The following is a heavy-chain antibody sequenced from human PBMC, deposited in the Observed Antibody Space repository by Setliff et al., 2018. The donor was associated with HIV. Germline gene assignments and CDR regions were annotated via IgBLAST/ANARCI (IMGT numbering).Heavy chain of an antibody. CDR3: ARDQSNGSGSYLDY. J-gene: IGHJ4*02. Sequence: GASVKVSCKASGYTFTSYGVHWVRQTPGQRLEWMGWINAATGDTKYSQNFQGRVTMTRDTSTSTVYMELSSLRSEDTAVYYCARDQSNGSGSYLDYWGQGTLVTVSS. CDR2: INAATGDT. D-gene: IGHD3-10*01. CDR1: GYTFTSYG. V-gene: IGHV1-3*01.